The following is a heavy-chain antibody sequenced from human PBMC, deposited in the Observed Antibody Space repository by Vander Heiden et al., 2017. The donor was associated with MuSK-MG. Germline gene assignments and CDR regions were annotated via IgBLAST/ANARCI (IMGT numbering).Heavy chain of an antibody. J-gene: IGHJ5*02. CDR2: ISYNGDTT. CDR3: AKNYGSDSRLDH. V-gene: IGHV3-23*01. CDR1: GFPFSRYA. Sequence: EVQLLESGGGFVQPGGSLRLSCAASGFPFSRYAMSWVRQAPGKGLEWVSAISYNGDTTRYAESVKGRFTISRDNSKNTLHLQMNSLRAEDTAVYYCAKNYGSDSRLDHWGQGTLVTVSS. D-gene: IGHD4-17*01.